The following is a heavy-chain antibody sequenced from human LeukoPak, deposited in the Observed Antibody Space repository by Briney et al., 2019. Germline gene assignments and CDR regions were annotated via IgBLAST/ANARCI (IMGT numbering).Heavy chain of an antibody. J-gene: IGHJ4*02. CDR3: ARVTIAAAGTGFRY. D-gene: IGHD6-13*01. V-gene: IGHV1-2*02. CDR1: GYTFTGYY. CDR2: INPNSGGT. Sequence: GASVKVSCKASGYTFTGYYMHWVRQAPGQGLEWMGWINPNSGGTNYAQKFQGRVTMTRDTSISTAYMELSRLRSDDTAVYYCARVTIAAAGTGFRYWGQGTLVTVSS.